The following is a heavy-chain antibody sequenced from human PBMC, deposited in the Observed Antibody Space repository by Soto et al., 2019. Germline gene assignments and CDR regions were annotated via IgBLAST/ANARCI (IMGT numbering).Heavy chain of an antibody. CDR1: GFTFNNAW. CDR2: IKSKTDGETT. D-gene: IGHD5-18*01. Sequence: PGGSLRLSCAASGFTFNNAWMNWVRQAPGKGLEWVGRIKSKTDGETTDYAAPVKGRFTISRDDSKNTLYLQMDSLKTEDTGVYYCTTELVPPIQTGPYGYFDYYYGMDVWGQGTTVTVSS. CDR3: TTELVPPIQTGPYGYFDYYYGMDV. V-gene: IGHV3-15*07. J-gene: IGHJ6*02.